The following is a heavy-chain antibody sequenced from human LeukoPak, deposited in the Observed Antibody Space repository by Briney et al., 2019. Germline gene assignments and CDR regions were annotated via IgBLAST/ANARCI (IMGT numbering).Heavy chain of an antibody. D-gene: IGHD5-24*01. CDR2: IYYSGST. Sequence: SETLSLTCTVSGGSISSHYWSWIRQPPGKGLEWIGYIYYSGSTNYNPSLKSRVTISVDTSKNQFSLKLSSVTAADTAVYYCASLEMATRSLDYWGQGTLVTVSS. CDR1: GGSISSHY. V-gene: IGHV4-59*11. CDR3: ASLEMATRSLDY. J-gene: IGHJ4*02.